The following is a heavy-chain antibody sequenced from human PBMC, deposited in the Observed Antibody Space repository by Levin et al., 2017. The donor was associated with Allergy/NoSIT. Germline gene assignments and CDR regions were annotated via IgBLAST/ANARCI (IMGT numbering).Heavy chain of an antibody. CDR1: GGSISSGDYY. J-gene: IGHJ6*02. CDR2: IYYSGST. Sequence: SETLSLTCTVSGGSISSGDYYWSWIRQPPGKGLEWIGYIYYSGSTYYNPSLKSRVTISVDTSKNQFSLKLSSVTAADTAVYYCAREPQQWLGNYYYYGMDVWGQGTTVTVSS. V-gene: IGHV4-30-4*01. D-gene: IGHD6-19*01. CDR3: AREPQQWLGNYYYYGMDV.